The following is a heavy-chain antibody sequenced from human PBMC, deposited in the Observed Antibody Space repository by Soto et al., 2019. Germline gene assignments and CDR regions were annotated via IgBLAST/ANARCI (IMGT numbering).Heavy chain of an antibody. J-gene: IGHJ4*02. CDR3: AKYRGSYPTEDYFAY. Sequence: GGSLRLSCAASGFTFSSYAMSWVRQASGKGLEWVSAISGSGGSTYYAASVKGRFTISRDNSKNTLDLQLNSPRAEDTAVYYCAKYRGSYPTEDYFAYWGQGTLVTVSS. D-gene: IGHD1-26*01. CDR1: GFTFSSYA. CDR2: ISGSGGST. V-gene: IGHV3-23*01.